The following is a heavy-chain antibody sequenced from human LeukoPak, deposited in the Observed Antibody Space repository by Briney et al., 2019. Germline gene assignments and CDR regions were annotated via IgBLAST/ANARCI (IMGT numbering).Heavy chain of an antibody. J-gene: IGHJ4*02. CDR3: AREIAAAGYDY. CDR2: ISSSGSTI. Sequence: SGASLRLSCAASGFTFSNYAMNWVRQAPGKGLEWVSYISSSGSTIYYADSVKGRFTISRDNAKNSLYLQMNSLRAEDTAVYYCAREIAAAGYDYWGQGTLVTVSS. CDR1: GFTFSNYA. D-gene: IGHD6-13*01. V-gene: IGHV3-48*03.